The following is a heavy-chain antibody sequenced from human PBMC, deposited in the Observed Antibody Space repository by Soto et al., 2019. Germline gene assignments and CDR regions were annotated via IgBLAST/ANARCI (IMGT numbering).Heavy chain of an antibody. V-gene: IGHV1-2*02. D-gene: IGHD2-15*01. CDR3: VKSYYCSGQPRDRFSSRARRSSDL. CDR2: INSKSGGT. Sequence: SENLDRKTCSSTMTRQQIHFVRHPPLQGLEWMGWINSKSGGTNYAQRFQGRVTMTRDTSISTAYMDLSGLRSDDTATYYCVKSYYCSGQPRDRFSSRARRSSDL. J-gene: IGHJ2*01. CDR1: SSTMTRQQ.